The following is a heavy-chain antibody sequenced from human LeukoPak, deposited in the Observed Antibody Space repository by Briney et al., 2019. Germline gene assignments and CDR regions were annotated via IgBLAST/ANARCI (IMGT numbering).Heavy chain of an antibody. Sequence: ASVKVSCKASGYTFTSYGISWVRQAPGQGLEWMGWISAYNGNTNYAQKLQGRVTMTTDTSTSTAYMELRSLRSDDTAVYYCARDRPSEWFGELGSYGMDVWVQGTTVTVSS. CDR1: GYTFTSYG. J-gene: IGHJ6*02. CDR3: ARDRPSEWFGELGSYGMDV. V-gene: IGHV1-18*01. D-gene: IGHD3-10*01. CDR2: ISAYNGNT.